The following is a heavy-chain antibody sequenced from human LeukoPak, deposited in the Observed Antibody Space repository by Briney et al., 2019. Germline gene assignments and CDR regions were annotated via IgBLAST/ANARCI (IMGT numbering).Heavy chain of an antibody. CDR2: INNGGDTT. CDR1: GFTFSNYI. J-gene: IGHJ4*02. D-gene: IGHD5-12*01. Sequence: GGSLRLSCAASGFTFSNYIMTWVRQAPGKGLEWVSVINNGGDTTYYADSVKGRFTISRDNSKNTLYLQMNSLRSEDTAVYYCARGSGYSGYAIFDYWGQGTLVTVSS. V-gene: IGHV3-23*01. CDR3: ARGSGYSGYAIFDY.